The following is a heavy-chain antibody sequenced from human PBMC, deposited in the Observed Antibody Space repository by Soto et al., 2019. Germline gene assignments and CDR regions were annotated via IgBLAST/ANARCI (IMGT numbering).Heavy chain of an antibody. D-gene: IGHD3-10*01. CDR1: GGSFSGYY. CDR2: INHSGST. CDR3: ARRYGSGSYYNGGRYYYYGMDA. J-gene: IGHJ6*02. V-gene: IGHV4-34*01. Sequence: ASETLSLTCAVYGGSFSGYYWSWIRQPPGKGLEWIGEINHSGSTNYNPSLKSRVTISVDTSKNQFSLKLSSVTAADTAVYYCARRYGSGSYYNGGRYYYYGMDAWGQGTTVTVSS.